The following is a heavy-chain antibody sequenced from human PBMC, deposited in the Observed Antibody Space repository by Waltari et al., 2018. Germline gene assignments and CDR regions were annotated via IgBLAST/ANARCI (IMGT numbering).Heavy chain of an antibody. CDR2: INHSGST. D-gene: IGHD4-4*01. J-gene: IGHJ6*03. V-gene: IGHV4-34*01. CDR3: ARWRYSNPYYYYYMDV. CDR1: GGSFSGYY. Sequence: QVQLQQWGAGLLKPSETLSLTCAVYGGSFSGYYWSWIRQPPGKGLEWIGEINHSGSTNYNPSLKSRGTISVDTSKNQFSLKLSSVTAADTAVDYCARWRYSNPYYYYYMDVWGKGTTVTISS.